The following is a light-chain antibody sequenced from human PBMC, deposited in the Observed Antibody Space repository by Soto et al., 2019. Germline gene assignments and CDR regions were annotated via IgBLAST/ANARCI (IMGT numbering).Light chain of an antibody. J-gene: IGKJ2*01. CDR1: QSISKS. CDR3: QQCYSTPPMYT. CDR2: VAS. V-gene: IGKV1-39*01. Sequence: DIQMTQSPSSLSASIGDRVTITCRASQSISKSLNWYQQKPGRAPTLLISVASTLHSGVPSRFSGSGSGTDFTLTISSLQREDFATYYCQQCYSTPPMYTFGQVIKLEIK.